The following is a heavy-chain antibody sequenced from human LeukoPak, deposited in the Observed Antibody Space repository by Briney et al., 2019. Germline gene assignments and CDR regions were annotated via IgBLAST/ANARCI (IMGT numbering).Heavy chain of an antibody. Sequence: GGSLRLSCAASGFTFSSYGMHWVRQAPGKGLEWVAFIRYDGSNKYYADSVKGRFTISRDNSKNTLYLQMNSLRAEDTAVYYCAKGRVAALRPYFDYWGQGTLVTVSS. V-gene: IGHV3-30*02. CDR2: IRYDGSNK. CDR1: GFTFSSYG. CDR3: AKGRVAALRPYFDY. D-gene: IGHD6-6*01. J-gene: IGHJ4*02.